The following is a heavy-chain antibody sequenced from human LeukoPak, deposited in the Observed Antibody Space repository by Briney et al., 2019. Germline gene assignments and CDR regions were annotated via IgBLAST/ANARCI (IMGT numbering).Heavy chain of an antibody. Sequence: GKSLKISCKGSGYSFTSYWIGWVRQMPGKGLEWMGIIYPGDSDTRYSPSFQGQVTISADKSISTAYLQWSSLKASDTAMYYCARQADYYDSGDAFDIWGQGTMVTVSS. CDR3: ARQADYYDSGDAFDI. CDR1: GYSFTSYW. V-gene: IGHV5-51*01. D-gene: IGHD3-22*01. J-gene: IGHJ3*02. CDR2: IYPGDSDT.